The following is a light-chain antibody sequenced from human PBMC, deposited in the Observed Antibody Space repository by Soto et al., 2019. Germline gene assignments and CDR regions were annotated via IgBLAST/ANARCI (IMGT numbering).Light chain of an antibody. V-gene: IGKV1-39*01. CDR1: QSISRY. J-gene: IGKJ1*01. CDR3: QQNYRATPWT. Sequence: DIQMTQSPSSLSASVGDRITITCRASQSISRYLNWYQHKPGKAPKLLINAASSLERGVPSRFSGGGSGTDFTLNISSLQPDDFATYYCQQNYRATPWTFGQGTTGDIK. CDR2: AAS.